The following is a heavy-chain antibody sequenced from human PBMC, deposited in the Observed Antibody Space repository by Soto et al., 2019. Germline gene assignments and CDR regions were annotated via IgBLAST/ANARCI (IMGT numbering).Heavy chain of an antibody. CDR2: IIPIFGTP. V-gene: IGHV1-69*12. D-gene: IGHD2-2*01. J-gene: IGHJ6*02. CDR3: ARHVPAAGYYYGMDV. Sequence: QVQLVQSGAEVKRPGSSVKVSCKASGGTFSSYAISWVRQAPGQGLEWMGGIIPIFGTPNYAQKFQGRVTIPGDESTSTAYMELSSLRSEDTAVYYCARHVPAAGYYYGMDVWGQGTTVTVSS. CDR1: GGTFSSYA.